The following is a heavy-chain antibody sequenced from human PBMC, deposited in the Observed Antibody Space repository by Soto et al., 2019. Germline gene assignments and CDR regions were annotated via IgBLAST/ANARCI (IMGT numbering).Heavy chain of an antibody. Sequence: SETLSLTCTVSGGSISSGGYYWSWIRQHPGKGLEWIGYIYYSGSTYYNPSLKSRVTISVDTSKNQFSLKLSSVTAADTAVYYCASRMPGIRQTYRDAFAIWGQGTMVTVSS. J-gene: IGHJ3*02. CDR3: ASRMPGIRQTYRDAFAI. CDR1: GGSISSGGYY. V-gene: IGHV4-31*03. CDR2: IYYSGST. D-gene: IGHD2-2*01.